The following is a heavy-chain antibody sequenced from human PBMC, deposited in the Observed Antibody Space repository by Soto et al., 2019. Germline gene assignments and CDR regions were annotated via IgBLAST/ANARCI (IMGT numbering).Heavy chain of an antibody. D-gene: IGHD1-26*01. CDR1: GDSVSSNIAG. V-gene: IGHV6-1*01. J-gene: IGHJ4*01. Sequence: SQTLSLTCAITGDSVSSNIAGWSWVRQSPSRGLEWLGRTYYRSKWYYEYAVSVRDRITINPDTSKNQYSLQLNSVTPEDTAVYFCARGEQYSGRIFDHWGQGTLVTVPS. CDR2: TYYRSKWYY. CDR3: ARGEQYSGRIFDH.